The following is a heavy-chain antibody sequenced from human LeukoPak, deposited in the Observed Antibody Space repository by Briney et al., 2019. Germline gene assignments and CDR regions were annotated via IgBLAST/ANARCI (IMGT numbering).Heavy chain of an antibody. CDR1: GYSFTRYW. Sequence: GEPLKISCKGSGYSFTRYWIGWVRQMPGKGLEWMGIIYPGDSETRYSPSFQGQVTISADKSFSNAYLQWRSLKASDTAMYYCARWQLANGAFDIWGQGTMVTVSS. J-gene: IGHJ3*02. V-gene: IGHV5-51*01. CDR3: ARWQLANGAFDI. D-gene: IGHD6-6*01. CDR2: IYPGDSET.